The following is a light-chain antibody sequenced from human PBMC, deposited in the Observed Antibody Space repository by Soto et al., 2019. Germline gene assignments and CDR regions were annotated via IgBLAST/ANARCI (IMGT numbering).Light chain of an antibody. CDR2: GAS. CDR3: QRYGDLPLI. J-gene: IGKJ4*01. V-gene: IGKV3-20*01. CDR1: QGVSGNY. Sequence: EIVLTQSPGTLSLSPGERATLSCRASQGVSGNYLAWYQQRPGQAPRLIIYGASSRATGITDRFSGSGSGTHFTLTISRLEPEDFAVYYCQRYGDLPLIFGGGTKVEI.